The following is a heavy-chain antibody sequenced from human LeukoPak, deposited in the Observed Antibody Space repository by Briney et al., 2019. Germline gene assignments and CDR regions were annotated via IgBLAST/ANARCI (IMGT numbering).Heavy chain of an antibody. V-gene: IGHV3-49*03. D-gene: IGHD5-12*01. J-gene: IGHJ4*02. CDR1: GFTFSDYY. CDR2: IRSKAYGGTT. CDR3: TRGYSGYDDARWDFDY. Sequence: PGGSLRLSCAASGFTFSDYYMSWIRQAPGKGLEWVGFIRSKAYGGTTEYAAPVKGRFTTSRDDSKSIAYLQMNSLKTEDTAVYYCTRGYSGYDDARWDFDYWGQGTLVTVSS.